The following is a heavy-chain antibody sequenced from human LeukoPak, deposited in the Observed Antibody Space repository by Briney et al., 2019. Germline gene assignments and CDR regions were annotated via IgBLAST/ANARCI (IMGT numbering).Heavy chain of an antibody. J-gene: IGHJ4*02. Sequence: ASVKVSCKASGYTFTGYYMHWVRQAPGQGLEWMGWINPNSGGTNYAQKFQGRVTMTRDTSISTAYMELSRLRSDDTAVYYCARVGLRFLEWLLSVLDYWGQGTLVTVSS. CDR1: GYTFTGYY. V-gene: IGHV1-2*02. CDR3: ARVGLRFLEWLLSVLDY. CDR2: INPNSGGT. D-gene: IGHD3-3*01.